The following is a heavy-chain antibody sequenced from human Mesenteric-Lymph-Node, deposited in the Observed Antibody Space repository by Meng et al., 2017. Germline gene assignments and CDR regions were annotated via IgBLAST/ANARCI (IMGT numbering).Heavy chain of an antibody. V-gene: IGHV3-48*03. D-gene: IGHD1-7*01. CDR2: ISSSGSTI. J-gene: IGHJ4*02. Sequence: SLKISCAASGFTVSSNEMSWVRQAPGKGLEWVSYISSSGSTIYYADSVKGRFTISRDNAKNSLYLQMNSLRAEDTAVYYCARDSPDELSDYWGQGTLVTGSS. CDR3: ARDSPDELSDY. CDR1: GFTVSSNE.